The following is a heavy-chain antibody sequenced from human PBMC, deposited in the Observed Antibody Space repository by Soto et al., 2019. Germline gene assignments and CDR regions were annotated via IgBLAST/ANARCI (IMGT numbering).Heavy chain of an antibody. CDR3: VKGAGWLQDVDY. Sequence: EVQLVESGGLLVQPGESLRLSCLASGFTFNDNPMYWVRQAPGRGLEYVSLISADGKNTHYADSVKGRFSISRDNSKKILYLKMSSLRTEDTALYYCVKGAGWLQDVDYWGQGTLVTVSS. CDR2: ISADGKNT. V-gene: IGHV3-64D*08. J-gene: IGHJ4*02. CDR1: GFTFNDNP. D-gene: IGHD5-12*01.